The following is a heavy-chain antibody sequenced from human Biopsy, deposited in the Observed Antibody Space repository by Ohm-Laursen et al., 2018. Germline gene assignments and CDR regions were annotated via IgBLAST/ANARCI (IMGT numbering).Heavy chain of an antibody. V-gene: IGHV1-69*06. CDR1: ARTFTNYG. CDR3: AAKLAGYFHH. Sequence: SVKAFCKPPARTFTNYGVNCARQAPGQGLEWLGRKIPILAPGNYAQKFPDRVTVAADTSTSPDTMELRSLRSADSAVYYCAAKLAGYFHHWGQGTLVIVSS. J-gene: IGHJ1*01. CDR2: KIPILAPG.